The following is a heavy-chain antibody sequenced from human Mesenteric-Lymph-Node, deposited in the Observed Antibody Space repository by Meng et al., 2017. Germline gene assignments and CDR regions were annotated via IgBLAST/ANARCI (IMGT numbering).Heavy chain of an antibody. D-gene: IGHD3-22*01. CDR1: GGSISSGSYY. CDR3: ASGVYAYDSSAYYPYYYYYNMDV. J-gene: IGHJ6*02. Sequence: SETLSLTCTVSGGSISSGSYYWSWIRQPAGKGLEWIGSIYSSGSTYYNPSLKSRVAISVDTSNNQFSLRLTSVTAADTALYYCASGVYAYDSSAYYPYYYYYNMDVWGQGTTVTVSS. V-gene: IGHV4-39*07. CDR2: IYSSGST.